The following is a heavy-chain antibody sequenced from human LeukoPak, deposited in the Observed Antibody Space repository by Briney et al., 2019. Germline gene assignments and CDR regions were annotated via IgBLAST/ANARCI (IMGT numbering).Heavy chain of an antibody. J-gene: IGHJ4*02. CDR1: GYSFTNYW. CDR2: IYPADSDT. V-gene: IGHV5-51*01. Sequence: GESLKISCKASGYSFTNYWIGLVRQMPGKGLEWMGIIYPADSDTKYSPSFQGQVTISADKSVSTASLQWSSLQASDTAMYYCARRGGNSFDYWGQGTLVTVSS. D-gene: IGHD4-23*01. CDR3: ARRGGNSFDY.